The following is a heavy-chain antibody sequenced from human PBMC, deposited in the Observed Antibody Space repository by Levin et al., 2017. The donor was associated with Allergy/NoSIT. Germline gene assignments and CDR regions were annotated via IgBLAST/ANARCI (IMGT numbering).Heavy chain of an antibody. CDR1: GFTFNNYG. Sequence: PGGSLRLSCAASGFTFNNYGMHWVRQAPGKGLQWVALISYDGSNKHYADSVRGRFTISRDNTKNTLYLQMNNLRGDDTAIYYCANEGHSSVWNGGRDWGQGTLVTVSS. V-gene: IGHV3-30*18. D-gene: IGHD6-19*01. CDR2: ISYDGSNK. CDR3: ANEGHSSVWNGGRD. J-gene: IGHJ4*02.